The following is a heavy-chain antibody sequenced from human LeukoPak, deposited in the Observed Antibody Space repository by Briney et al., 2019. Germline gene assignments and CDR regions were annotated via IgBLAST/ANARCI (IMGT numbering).Heavy chain of an antibody. Sequence: VYGGSFSGYYWSWIRQPPGKGLEWIGEINHSGSTNYNPSLKSRVTISVDTSKNQFSLKLSSVTAADTAVYYCARGRAARLHYWGQGTLVTVSS. V-gene: IGHV4-34*01. CDR1: GGSFSGYY. CDR2: INHSGST. CDR3: ARGRAARLHY. D-gene: IGHD6-6*01. J-gene: IGHJ4*02.